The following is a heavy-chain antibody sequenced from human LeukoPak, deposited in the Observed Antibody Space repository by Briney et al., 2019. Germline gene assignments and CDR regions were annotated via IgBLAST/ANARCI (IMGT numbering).Heavy chain of an antibody. D-gene: IGHD2-15*01. CDR2: IIPILGIA. V-gene: IGHV1-69*04. J-gene: IGHJ4*02. CDR3: AKDQDIVVVVAATQSSY. CDR1: GGTFSSYA. Sequence: SVKVSCKASGGTFSSYAISWVRQAPGQGLEWMGRIIPILGIANYGQKFQGRVTITADKSTSTAYMELSSLRSEDTAVYYCAKDQDIVVVVAATQSSYWGQGTLVTVSS.